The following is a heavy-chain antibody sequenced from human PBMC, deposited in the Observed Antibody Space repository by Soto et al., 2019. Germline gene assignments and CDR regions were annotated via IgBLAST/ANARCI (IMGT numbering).Heavy chain of an antibody. CDR3: AREGDGSYRRTSWFDP. CDR1: GGSISSGGYS. J-gene: IGHJ5*02. V-gene: IGHV4-30-2*01. CDR2: IYHSGST. Sequence: QLQLQESGSGLVKPSQTLSLTCAVSGGSISSGGYSWSWIRQPPGKGLEWIEYIYHSGSTYYNPSLKSRVTITVDRSKNQFALKLSSVTAADTAVYYCAREGDGSYRRTSWFDPWGQGTLVTVSS. D-gene: IGHD1-26*01.